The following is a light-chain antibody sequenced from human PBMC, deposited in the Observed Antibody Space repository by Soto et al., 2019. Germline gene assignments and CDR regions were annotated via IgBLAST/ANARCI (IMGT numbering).Light chain of an antibody. J-gene: IGKJ2*01. CDR2: GAS. Sequence: EIVLTQSPGTLSLSPGEGATLSCRSSQDVGTNYLAWYQQKPGQAPRLLIFGASSRASGVPGRFSGSGSGTDFTLTISRLEPEDFAVYYCQQYNSWPYTFGQGTKLEIK. CDR1: QDVGTNY. CDR3: QQYNSWPYT. V-gene: IGKV3-20*01.